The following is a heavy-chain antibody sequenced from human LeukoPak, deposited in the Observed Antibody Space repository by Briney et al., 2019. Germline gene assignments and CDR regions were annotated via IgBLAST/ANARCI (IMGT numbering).Heavy chain of an antibody. CDR1: GFTFITYT. D-gene: IGHD6-13*01. J-gene: IGHJ4*02. Sequence: GGSLRLSCVASGFTFITYTMNWVRQAPGKGLEWVSSISSSSSTKYYADSVKGRFTISRDNAKNSLSLQLNSLRADDTAVYYCARLGSIAAAGTPDYWGQGTLVTVSS. CDR2: ISSSSSTK. CDR3: ARLGSIAAAGTPDY. V-gene: IGHV3-48*04.